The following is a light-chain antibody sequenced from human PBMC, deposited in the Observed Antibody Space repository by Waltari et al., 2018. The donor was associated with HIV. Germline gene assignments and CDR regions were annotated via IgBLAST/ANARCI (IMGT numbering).Light chain of an antibody. CDR1: QSVLYTSNNKNY. J-gene: IGKJ1*01. CDR2: WAS. CDR3: QQYYSLPWT. Sequence: DIAMTQSPDSLVVSLGERATINCKSSQSVLYTSNNKNYLAWYQQKLGQPPKLLICWASTLESGVPDRFSGSVSGTDFTLTISSLQAEDVAVYFCQQYYSLPWTFGQGTKVEIK. V-gene: IGKV4-1*01.